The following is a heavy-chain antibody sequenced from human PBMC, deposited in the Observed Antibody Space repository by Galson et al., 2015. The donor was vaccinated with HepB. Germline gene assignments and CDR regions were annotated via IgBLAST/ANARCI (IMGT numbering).Heavy chain of an antibody. CDR2: IRYDGNIK. V-gene: IGHV3-30*02. D-gene: IGHD2-21*01. CDR1: GFFFSSNG. J-gene: IGHJ3*02. Sequence: SLRLSCAASGFFFSSNGIHWVRQAPGKGLEWVTFIRYDGNIKYYADAVQGRFTISRDNSKNTVYLQMHSLRPEDTAVYYCAKWALASMGDAFDIWGQGTMVSVSS. CDR3: AKWALASMGDAFDI.